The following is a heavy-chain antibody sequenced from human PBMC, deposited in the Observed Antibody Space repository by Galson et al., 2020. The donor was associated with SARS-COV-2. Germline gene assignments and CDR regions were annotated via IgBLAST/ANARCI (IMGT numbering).Heavy chain of an antibody. CDR2: ISYSGST. J-gene: IGHJ6*02. D-gene: IGHD4-17*01. CDR1: DGPMSSYY. Sequence: ETSETLSLTCSVSDGPMSSYYWSWIRQPPGKGLEWIGYISYSGSTSYNPSLRSRVTISVDLSKNQLSLKVTSVTAADTAVYYCARDPAPLYGDNYYYGMDVWGRGTTVTVSS. V-gene: IGHV4-59*01. CDR3: ARDPAPLYGDNYYYGMDV.